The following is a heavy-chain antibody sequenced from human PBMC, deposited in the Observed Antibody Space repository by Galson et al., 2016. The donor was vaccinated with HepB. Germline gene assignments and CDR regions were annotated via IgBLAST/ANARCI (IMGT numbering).Heavy chain of an antibody. CDR1: GASISGYY. CDR2: IYYSGRT. Sequence: ETLSLTCTVSGASISGYYLSWIRQPPGKGLEWIGYIYYSGRTNYNPSLKSRVTISVDTSKNQFSLKLSSVTAADTAVYYCARDDSGGWYGFHYGMDVWGQGAPVTLP. D-gene: IGHD6-19*01. J-gene: IGHJ6*02. V-gene: IGHV4-59*01. CDR3: ARDDSGGWYGFHYGMDV.